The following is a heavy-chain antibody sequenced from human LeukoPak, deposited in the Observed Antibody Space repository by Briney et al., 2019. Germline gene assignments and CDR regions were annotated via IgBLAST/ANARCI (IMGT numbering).Heavy chain of an antibody. CDR1: GYTFTSYD. V-gene: IGHV1-8*01. CDR3: ARATTVGTYFLDY. J-gene: IGHJ4*02. D-gene: IGHD4-23*01. Sequence: GASVKVSCKASGYTFTSYDINWVRQATGQGREWMGWMNPNSGNTGYAQKFQGRVTMTRDTSISTAYMELSSLRSEDTAVYYCARATTVGTYFLDYWGQGTLVTVSS. CDR2: MNPNSGNT.